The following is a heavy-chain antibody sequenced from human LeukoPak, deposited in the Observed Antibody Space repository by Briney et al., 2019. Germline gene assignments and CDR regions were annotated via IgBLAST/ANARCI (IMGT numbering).Heavy chain of an antibody. V-gene: IGHV1-46*01. CDR3: ARSRWDGSGARYYYYGMDV. Sequence: GASVKVSCKASGYTFTSYYMHWVGPPPGQGLEWMGIINPSGGSTSYAQKFQGRVTMTRDTSTSTVYMELSSLRSEDTAVYYCARSRWDGSGARYYYYGMDVWGQGTTVTVSS. D-gene: IGHD3-10*01. CDR2: INPSGGST. J-gene: IGHJ6*02. CDR1: GYTFTSYY.